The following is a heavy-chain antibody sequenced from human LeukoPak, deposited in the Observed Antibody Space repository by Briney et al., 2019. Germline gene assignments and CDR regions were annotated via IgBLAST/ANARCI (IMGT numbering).Heavy chain of an antibody. J-gene: IGHJ4*02. CDR3: ARAPVVTAIPDY. CDR1: GVSISSGGYY. CDR2: IYYSVST. Sequence: SQTLSLTCTVSGVSISSGGYYWSWIRQHPGKGLEWIGYIYYSVSTYYNPSLKSRVTISVDTSKNQFSLKLSSVTAADTAVYYCARAPVVTAIPDYWGQGTLVTVSS. V-gene: IGHV4-31*03. D-gene: IGHD2-21*02.